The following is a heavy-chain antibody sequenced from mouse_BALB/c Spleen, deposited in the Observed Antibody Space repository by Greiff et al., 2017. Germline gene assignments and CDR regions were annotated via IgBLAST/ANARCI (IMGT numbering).Heavy chain of an antibody. CDR2: ISSGSSTI. J-gene: IGHJ2*01. CDR1: GFTFSSFG. Sequence: EVQLVESGGGLVQPGGSRKLSCAASGFTFSSFGMHWVRQAPEKGLEWVAYISSGSSTIYYADTVKGRFTISRDNPKNTLFLQMTSLRSEDTAMYYCARWGNHFDYWGQGTTLTVSS. CDR3: ARWGNHFDY. V-gene: IGHV5-17*02. D-gene: IGHD2-1*01.